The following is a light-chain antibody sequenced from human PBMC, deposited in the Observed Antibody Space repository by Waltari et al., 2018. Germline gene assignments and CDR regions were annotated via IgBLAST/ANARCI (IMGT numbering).Light chain of an antibody. J-gene: IGLJ3*02. CDR3: CSYAGSSTLWV. V-gene: IGLV2-23*02. CDR1: RSDVGSYNL. CDR2: EVS. Sequence: QSALTQPASVSGSPGQSLTISCTGTRSDVGSYNLLSWYQQHPGKAPKLMIYEVSKGPSGVSSRFSGSKSGNTASLTISGLQAEDEADYYCCSYAGSSTLWVFGGGTKLTVL.